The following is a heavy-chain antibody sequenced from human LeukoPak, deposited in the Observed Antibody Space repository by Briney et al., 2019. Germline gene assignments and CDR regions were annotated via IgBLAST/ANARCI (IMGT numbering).Heavy chain of an antibody. CDR2: INHSGST. D-gene: IGHD6-19*01. V-gene: IGHV4-34*01. J-gene: IGHJ4*02. CDR1: GGSFSDYY. Sequence: SETLSLTCAVYGGSFSDYYWSWIRQPPGKGLEWIGEINHSGSTNYNPSLKSRVTISVDTSENQFSLKLTSVIAADTAVYFCARTRRSTGWYIDYWGQGTLVTVSS. CDR3: ARTRRSTGWYIDY.